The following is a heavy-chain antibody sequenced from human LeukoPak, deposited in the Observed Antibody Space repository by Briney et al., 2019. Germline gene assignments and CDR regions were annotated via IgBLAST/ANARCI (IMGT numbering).Heavy chain of an antibody. Sequence: GSSVKVSCKASGGTFSSYAISWVRQAPGQGLEWMGRIIPILGIANYAQKFQGRVTITADKSTSTAYMELSSLRSEDTAVYYCARFIAAAGTYYYYYGMDVWGQGTTVTVSS. CDR2: IIPILGIA. V-gene: IGHV1-69*04. D-gene: IGHD6-13*01. CDR3: ARFIAAAGTYYYYYGMDV. J-gene: IGHJ6*02. CDR1: GGTFSSYA.